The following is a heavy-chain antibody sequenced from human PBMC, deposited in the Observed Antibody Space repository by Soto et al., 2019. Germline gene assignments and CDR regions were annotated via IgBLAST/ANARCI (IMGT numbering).Heavy chain of an antibody. V-gene: IGHV5-10-1*03. D-gene: IGHD3-22*01. Sequence: VQLVQSGAEVKKPGESLRISCKGSGYSFTSYWITWVRHMPGKGLQWMGRIDPTDSYTNYSPSFQGHVTISVDKSISTAYLQWSSLKASDTAMYYCALYDILIGSDAFDIWGQGTMVTVSS. J-gene: IGHJ3*02. CDR3: ALYDILIGSDAFDI. CDR1: GYSFTSYW. CDR2: IDPTDSYT.